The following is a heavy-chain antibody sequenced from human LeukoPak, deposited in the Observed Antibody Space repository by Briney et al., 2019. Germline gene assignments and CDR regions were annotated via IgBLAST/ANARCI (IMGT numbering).Heavy chain of an antibody. CDR3: ARGYYDYVWGSYRPMPFDY. V-gene: IGHV4-59*01. Sequence: PSETLSLTCTVSGGSISSYYWSWIRQPPGKGLEWIGYIYYSGSTNYNPSLKSRVTISVDTSKNQFSLKLSSVTAAGTAVYYCARGYYDYVWGSYRPMPFDYWGQGTLVTVSS. J-gene: IGHJ4*02. CDR1: GGSISSYY. D-gene: IGHD3-16*02. CDR2: IYYSGST.